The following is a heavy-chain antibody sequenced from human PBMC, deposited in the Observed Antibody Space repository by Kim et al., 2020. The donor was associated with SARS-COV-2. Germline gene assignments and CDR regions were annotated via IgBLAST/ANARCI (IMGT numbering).Heavy chain of an antibody. J-gene: IGHJ6*02. D-gene: IGHD4-17*01. CDR1: GYSFTSYW. CDR3: ARHAPHYGDYYYYGMDV. V-gene: IGHV5-10-1*01. CDR2: IDPSDSYT. Sequence: GESLKISCKGSGYSFTSYWISWVRQMPGKGLEWMGRIDPSDSYTNYSPSFQGHVTISADKSISTAYLQWSSLKASDTAMYYCARHAPHYGDYYYYGMDVWGQGTTVTVSS.